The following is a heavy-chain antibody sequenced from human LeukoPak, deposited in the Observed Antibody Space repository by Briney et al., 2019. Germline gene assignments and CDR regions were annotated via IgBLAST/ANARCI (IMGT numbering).Heavy chain of an antibody. V-gene: IGHV1-46*01. D-gene: IGHD6-19*01. J-gene: IGHJ4*02. Sequence: ASVKVSCKASGYTFTSYYMHWVRQAPGQGLEWMGIINPSGGSTSYAQKLQGRVTMTTDTSTSTAYMELRSLRSDDTAVYYCARDLGSFSSGSAYWGQGTLVTVSS. CDR3: ARDLGSFSSGSAY. CDR2: INPSGGST. CDR1: GYTFTSYY.